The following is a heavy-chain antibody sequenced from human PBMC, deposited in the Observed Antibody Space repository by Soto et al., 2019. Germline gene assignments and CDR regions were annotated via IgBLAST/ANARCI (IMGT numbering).Heavy chain of an antibody. Sequence: QVQLVESGGGVVQPGRSLRLSCAASGFTFSSYAMHWVRQAPGKGLEWVAVISYDGSNKYYAVSVKGRFTISRDNSKNTLYLQMNRLRAEDTAVYYCARVPSSSGRAHFDYWGQGTLVTVSS. V-gene: IGHV3-30-3*01. CDR3: ARVPSSSGRAHFDY. CDR1: GFTFSSYA. D-gene: IGHD2-15*01. J-gene: IGHJ4*02. CDR2: ISYDGSNK.